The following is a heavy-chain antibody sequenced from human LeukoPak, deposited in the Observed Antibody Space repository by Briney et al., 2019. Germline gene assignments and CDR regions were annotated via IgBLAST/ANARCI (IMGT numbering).Heavy chain of an antibody. Sequence: SETLSLTCTVPGGSISSYYWSWIRQPPGKGLEWIGYIYYSGSTNYNPSLKSRVTISVDTSKNQFSLKLSSVTAADTAVYYCARLFYNWNDGHYFDYWGQGTLVTVSS. CDR1: GGSISSYY. CDR2: IYYSGST. D-gene: IGHD1-1*01. J-gene: IGHJ4*02. CDR3: ARLFYNWNDGHYFDY. V-gene: IGHV4-59*08.